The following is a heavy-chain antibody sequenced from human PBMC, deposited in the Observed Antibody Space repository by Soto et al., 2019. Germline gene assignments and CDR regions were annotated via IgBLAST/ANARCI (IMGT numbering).Heavy chain of an antibody. V-gene: IGHV4-39*01. J-gene: IGHJ4*02. CDR1: GGSISSSSYF. D-gene: IGHD3-9*01. Sequence: QLQLQESGPGLVKPSETLSLTCTVSGGSISSSSYFWGWIRQPPGKGLEWSGTFFYTGTTYYSPSLKSRVTISVDTSKNQFSLKLTSVTAADTAMYYCVRPRGGTISATYVYSWGQGTLVTVSS. CDR3: VRPRGGTISATYVYS. CDR2: FFYTGTT.